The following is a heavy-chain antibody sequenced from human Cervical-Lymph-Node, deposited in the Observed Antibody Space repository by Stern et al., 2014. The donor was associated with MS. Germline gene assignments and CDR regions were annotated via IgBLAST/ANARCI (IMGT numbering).Heavy chain of an antibody. CDR2: ISSSGSAF. CDR1: GFTFSDYY. CDR3: GRPKMAAGIDS. V-gene: IGHV3-11*01. J-gene: IGHJ4*02. Sequence: VQLVESGGGLVKPGGSLRLSCATSGFTFSDYYMTWVRQAPGKGLEWISYISSSGSAFYYADSVKGRFTISRDNANNSVFLQMKSLRVDDTAVYYCGRPKMAAGIDSWGQGILVTVSS. D-gene: IGHD6-13*01.